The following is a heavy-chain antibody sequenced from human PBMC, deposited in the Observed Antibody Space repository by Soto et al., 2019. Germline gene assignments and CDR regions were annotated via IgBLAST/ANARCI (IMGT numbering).Heavy chain of an antibody. V-gene: IGHV3-30*18. CDR1: GFTFSSYG. CDR2: ISYDGSNK. D-gene: IGHD5-18*01. J-gene: IGHJ4*02. CDR3: AKISAAAMAFDF. Sequence: GGSLRLSCAASGFTFSSYGMHWVRQAPGKGLEWVAVISYDGSNKYYADSVKGRFTISRDNSKNTLYLQMNSLRAEDTAVYYCAKISAAAMAFDFWGQGNLVTVSS.